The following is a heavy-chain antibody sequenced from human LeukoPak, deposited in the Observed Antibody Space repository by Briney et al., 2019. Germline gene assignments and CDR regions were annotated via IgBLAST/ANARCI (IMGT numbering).Heavy chain of an antibody. Sequence: GGSLRLSCAASGFTFSSYWMHWVRHAPGKGLVWVSRINGDGSSTSYADSVKGRFTSSRDNAKNTLYLQMNSLRAEDTAVYYCASPRYSYGVPTDYWGQGTLVTVSS. CDR3: ASPRYSYGVPTDY. CDR1: GFTFSSYW. J-gene: IGHJ4*02. CDR2: INGDGSST. V-gene: IGHV3-74*01. D-gene: IGHD5-24*01.